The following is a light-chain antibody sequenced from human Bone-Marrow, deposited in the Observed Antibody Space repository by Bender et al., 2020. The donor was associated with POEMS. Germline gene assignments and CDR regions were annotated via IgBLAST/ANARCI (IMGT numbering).Light chain of an antibody. CDR2: DVN. J-gene: IGLJ3*02. V-gene: IGLV2-11*01. CDR1: SGDVGGYNY. CDR3: CSYAGGYTLV. Sequence: QSALTQPRSVSGSPAQSVTISCTGTSGDVGGYNYVSWYQQHPGKAPKLLIFDVNKRPSGVPDRFSGSKSANTASLTISGLQADDESHYYCCSYAGGYTLVFGGGTHLTVL.